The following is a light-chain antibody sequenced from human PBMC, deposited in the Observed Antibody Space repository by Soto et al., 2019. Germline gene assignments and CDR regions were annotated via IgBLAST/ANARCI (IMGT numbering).Light chain of an antibody. V-gene: IGLV2-11*01. CDR1: SSDVGGYNY. CDR2: DVS. Sequence: QSALTQPRSVSGSPGQSVTISCTGTSSDVGGYNYVSWYQQHPGKAPKLMIYDVSKRPSGVPDRFSGSKSGNTASLTTSGLQAEDEADYYCCSYAGSPRVVFGGGTKLTVL. CDR3: CSYAGSPRVV. J-gene: IGLJ2*01.